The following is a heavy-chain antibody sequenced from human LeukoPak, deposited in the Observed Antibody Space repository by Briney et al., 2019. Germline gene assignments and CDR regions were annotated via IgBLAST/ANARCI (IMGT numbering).Heavy chain of an antibody. V-gene: IGHV3-30*02. CDR1: GFTFSSYG. CDR2: IRNDGSNK. CDR3: AKLLPTDY. D-gene: IGHD2-15*01. Sequence: PGGSLRLSCAASGFTFSSYGMHWVRQAPGKGLEWVSFIRNDGSNKCYADSVEGRFTISRDNSKNTLYLQMNSLRAEDTAVYYCAKLLPTDYWGQGTLVTVSS. J-gene: IGHJ4*02.